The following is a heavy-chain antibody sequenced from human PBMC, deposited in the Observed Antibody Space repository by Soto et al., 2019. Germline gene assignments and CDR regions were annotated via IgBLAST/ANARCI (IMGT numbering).Heavy chain of an antibody. CDR2: ISPYNGNT. V-gene: IGHV1-18*01. D-gene: IGHD4-17*01. CDR3: ARAAYGDDDY. J-gene: IGHJ4*02. CDR1: GYTFSSYT. Sequence: QVQLVQSGAEVRKPGASVRVSCKTSGYTFSSYTIIWVRQAPGQGLEWMGWISPYNGNTKYAQKFQGRVTMTTDASTSTAYMELRSLTSDDTAVYFCARAAYGDDDYWGQGTLATVSS.